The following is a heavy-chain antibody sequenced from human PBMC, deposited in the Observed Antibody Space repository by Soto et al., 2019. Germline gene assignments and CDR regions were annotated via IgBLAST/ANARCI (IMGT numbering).Heavy chain of an antibody. Sequence: QVQLVESGGGVVQPGRSLRLSCAASGFTFSSYAMHWVRQAPGKGLEWVAVISYDGSNKYYADSVKDRFTISRDNSKNTLYLQINSLRAEDTAVYYCARERSSGSYYYYYGMDVWGQGTTVTVSS. CDR1: GFTFSSYA. J-gene: IGHJ6*02. D-gene: IGHD1-26*01. CDR2: ISYDGSNK. V-gene: IGHV3-30-3*01. CDR3: ARERSSGSYYYYYGMDV.